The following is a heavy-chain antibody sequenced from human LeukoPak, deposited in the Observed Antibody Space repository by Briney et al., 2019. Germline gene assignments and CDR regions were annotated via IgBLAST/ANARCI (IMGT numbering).Heavy chain of an antibody. CDR3: ARTDYYDSSGVPLGMDV. CDR1: GFTFSSYG. D-gene: IGHD3-22*01. V-gene: IGHV3-30*03. J-gene: IGHJ6*02. CDR2: ISYDGSNK. Sequence: GGSLRLSCAASGFTFSSYGMHWVRQAPGKGLEWVAVISYDGSNKYYADSVKGRFTISRDNSKNTLYLQMNSLRAEDTAVYYCARTDYYDSSGVPLGMDVWGQGTTVTVSS.